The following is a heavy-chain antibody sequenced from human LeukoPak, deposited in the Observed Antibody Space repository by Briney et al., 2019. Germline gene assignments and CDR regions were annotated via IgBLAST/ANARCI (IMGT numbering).Heavy chain of an antibody. CDR3: ARGYSSSWYYNWFDP. CDR1: GYSISSGYY. J-gene: IGHJ5*02. Sequence: SETLSLTCTVSGYSISSGYYWGWIRQPPGKGLEWIGNIYHSGSTYYNPSLRSRVTISVDTSKNQFSLKLSSVTAADTAVYHCARGYSSSWYYNWFDPWGQGTLVTVSS. D-gene: IGHD6-13*01. V-gene: IGHV4-38-2*02. CDR2: IYHSGST.